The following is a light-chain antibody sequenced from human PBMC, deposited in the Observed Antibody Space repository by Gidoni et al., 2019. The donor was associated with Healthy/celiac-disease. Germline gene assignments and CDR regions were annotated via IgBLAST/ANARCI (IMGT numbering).Light chain of an antibody. V-gene: IGLV1-44*01. CDR3: AAWDDSLNGPVV. Sequence: QSVLTQPPSASGTPGQRVTISCSGSSPNIGRNTVNWYQQLPGTAPKLLIYSNNKRPSGVPDRFSGSKSGTSASLAISGLQSEDEADYYCAAWDDSLNGPVVFGGGTKLTVL. CDR1: SPNIGRNT. CDR2: SNN. J-gene: IGLJ2*01.